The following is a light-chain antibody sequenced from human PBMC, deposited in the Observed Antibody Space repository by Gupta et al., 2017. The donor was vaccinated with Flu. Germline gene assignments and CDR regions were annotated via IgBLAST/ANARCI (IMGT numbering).Light chain of an antibody. V-gene: IGKV3-15*01. Sequence: SVTTGGRASLTRRATQSVSSYLAWYQQKPRQPPKLLIYCASTRATGVPDRFSGSGSGTEFTLTISSLQSEDVAVYYCQQYNDTPAITFGGGTQVEIK. CDR2: CAS. CDR1: QSVSSY. CDR3: QQYNDTPAIT. J-gene: IGKJ4*01.